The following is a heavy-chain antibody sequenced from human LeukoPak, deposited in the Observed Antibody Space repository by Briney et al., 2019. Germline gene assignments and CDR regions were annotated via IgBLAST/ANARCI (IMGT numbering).Heavy chain of an antibody. J-gene: IGHJ4*02. CDR1: GFTFSNYA. Sequence: GGSLRLSCAASGFTFSNYAMSWVRQAPGKGLEWVAGISGTGGSTHYADSVKGRFTISRDISKNILYLQMNSLRVEDTAVYYCARGLGSLDYWGQGTLVTVSS. CDR3: ARGLGSLDY. D-gene: IGHD7-27*01. CDR2: ISGTGGST. V-gene: IGHV3-23*01.